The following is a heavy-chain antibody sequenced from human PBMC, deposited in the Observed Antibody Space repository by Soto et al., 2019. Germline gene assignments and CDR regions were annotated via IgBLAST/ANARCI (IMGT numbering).Heavy chain of an antibody. V-gene: IGHV3-53*01. CDR3: ARGADHGDVLYGYFDL. D-gene: IGHD4-17*01. CDR1: GFTVSVSY. J-gene: IGHJ2*01. Sequence: EVQLVESGGGLIQPGGSLRLSCAASGFTVSVSYMSWVRQAPGKGLERVSVIYSGGSTYYADSVKGRFTISRDNSKNTLYLQMNSLRGEDTAVYYCARGADHGDVLYGYFDLWGRGTLGTVSS. CDR2: IYSGGST.